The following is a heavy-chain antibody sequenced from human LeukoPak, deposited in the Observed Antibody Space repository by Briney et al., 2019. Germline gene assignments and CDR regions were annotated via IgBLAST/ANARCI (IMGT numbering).Heavy chain of an antibody. CDR2: ISRDGSQT. Sequence: GGSLRLSCAASGFPFSSWPMHWVRQAPGKGLEWMTTISRDGSQTFYADSVKGRLTISRDNSKNTVSLQMSSLRVEDTGVYYCTTIHYWGQGTQITVSS. CDR1: GFPFSSWP. V-gene: IGHV3-30*04. J-gene: IGHJ4*02. CDR3: TTIHY.